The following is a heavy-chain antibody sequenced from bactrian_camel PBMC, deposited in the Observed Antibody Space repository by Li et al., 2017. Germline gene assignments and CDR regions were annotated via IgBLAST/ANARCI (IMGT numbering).Heavy chain of an antibody. V-gene: IGHV3S40*01. J-gene: IGHJ6*01. D-gene: IGHD1*01. CDR1: AYTYNSNC. CDR2: IHRGGTIT. Sequence: DVQLVESGGGSVQAGGSLRISCAGSAYTYNSNCKGWFRQAPGKGLEWISVIHRGGTITYYADSVKGRFTISRDNAKNTVYLQMNSLKSGDTALYYCATDPIGSSHFGYWGQGTQVTVS. CDR3: ATDPIGSSHFGY.